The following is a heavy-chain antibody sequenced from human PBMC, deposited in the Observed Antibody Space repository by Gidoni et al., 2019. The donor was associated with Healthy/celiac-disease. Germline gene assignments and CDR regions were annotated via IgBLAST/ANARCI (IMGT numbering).Heavy chain of an antibody. V-gene: IGHV4-30-2*01. CDR1: GRSISSGGYS. J-gene: IGHJ2*01. Sequence: QLQLQESGSGLVKPSQTLSLTCAVSGRSISSGGYSWSWLRQPPGKGLEWIGYIYLSGSTYENPALKSRVQISVDRSKNQFSLKLSSVTAADTAVYYCAREVRTVTTEWYFDLWGRGTLVTVSS. CDR2: IYLSGST. CDR3: AREVRTVTTEWYFDL. D-gene: IGHD4-17*01.